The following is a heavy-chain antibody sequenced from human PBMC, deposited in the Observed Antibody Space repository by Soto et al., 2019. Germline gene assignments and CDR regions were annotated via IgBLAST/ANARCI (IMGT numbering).Heavy chain of an antibody. Sequence: EVQLVESGGGLVKPGGSLRLSCAASGFTFSSYSMNWVRQAPGKGLEWVSSISSSSSYIYYADSVKGRFTISRDNAKNSLYLQMNSLRAGDTAVYYCARGDFWCGYPVGAFDYWGQGTLVTVSS. CDR1: GFTFSSYS. J-gene: IGHJ4*02. D-gene: IGHD3-3*01. V-gene: IGHV3-21*01. CDR3: ARGDFWCGYPVGAFDY. CDR2: ISSSSSYI.